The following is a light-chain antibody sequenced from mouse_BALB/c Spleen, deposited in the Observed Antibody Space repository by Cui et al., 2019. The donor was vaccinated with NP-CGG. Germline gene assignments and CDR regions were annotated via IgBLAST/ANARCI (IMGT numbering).Light chain of an antibody. CDR1: TGAVTTSNY. J-gene: IGLJ1*01. CDR2: VIH. Sequence: QAVVTQESALTTSPGETVTLTCRSSTGAVTTSNYANWVQEKPDHLFTGLIGVIHTRVPGVSARFSGSLIGDTAPLTISGAQSEDEALYFCALWYSNNRVFGGGTKLTVL. CDR3: ALWYSNNRV. V-gene: IGLV1*01.